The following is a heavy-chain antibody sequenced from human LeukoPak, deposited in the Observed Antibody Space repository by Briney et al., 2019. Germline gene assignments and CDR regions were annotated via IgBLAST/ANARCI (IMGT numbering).Heavy chain of an antibody. CDR1: GYTFTSYA. D-gene: IGHD6-13*01. Sequence: ASVNVSCKASGYTFTSYAMHWVRQAPGQRLEWMGCINARNGNTKDAQKFQGRVTITRDTSASTAYMELSSLRSEDTAVYYCAVKGYSSSHYYYMDVWGKGTTVTVSS. CDR2: INARNGNT. CDR3: AVKGYSSSHYYYMDV. J-gene: IGHJ6*03. V-gene: IGHV1-3*01.